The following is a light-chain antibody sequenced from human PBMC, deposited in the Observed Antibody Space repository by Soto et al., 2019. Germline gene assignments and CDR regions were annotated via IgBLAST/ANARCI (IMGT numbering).Light chain of an antibody. CDR2: AAS. J-gene: IGKJ1*01. CDR3: QQSYSTPRT. CDR1: QSISSY. V-gene: IGKV1-39*01. Sequence: DIQMTQSPSSLSASVGDRVTITCRASQSISSYLNWYQQKPGKAPKLLIYAASSLQSGVPSRFSGSGSGTDFTPTISSLQPEDFATYYCQQSYSTPRTCGQGTKVEIK.